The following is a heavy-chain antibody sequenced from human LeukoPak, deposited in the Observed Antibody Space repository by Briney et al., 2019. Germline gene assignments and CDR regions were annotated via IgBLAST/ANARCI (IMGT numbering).Heavy chain of an antibody. V-gene: IGHV5-51*01. CDR3: ATRRDGYNPPYYFDY. D-gene: IGHD5-24*01. CDR2: IYPGDSDT. J-gene: IGHJ4*02. Sequence: GESLKISCKGSGYSFTSYWIGWVRQMPGKGLEWMGIIYPGDSDTRYSPSFQGQVTISADKSISTAYLQWSSLKASDTAMYYCATRRDGYNPPYYFDYWGQGTLVTVSS. CDR1: GYSFTSYW.